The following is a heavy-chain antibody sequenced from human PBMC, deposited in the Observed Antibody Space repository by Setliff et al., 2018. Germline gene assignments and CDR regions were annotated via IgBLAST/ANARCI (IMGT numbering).Heavy chain of an antibody. D-gene: IGHD3-16*01. J-gene: IGHJ2*01. CDR2: LHTSGST. CDR3: VRGGSSVWAWYFDL. V-gene: IGHV4-61*02. CDR1: GASINSGTYY. Sequence: SETLSLTCAVSGASINSGTYYWSWIRQPAGKGLEWVGRLHTSGSTTYNPSLQSRVTISVDTSKNQFSLKLTSVTAADTAVYYCVRGGSSVWAWYFDLWGRGTLVTVSS.